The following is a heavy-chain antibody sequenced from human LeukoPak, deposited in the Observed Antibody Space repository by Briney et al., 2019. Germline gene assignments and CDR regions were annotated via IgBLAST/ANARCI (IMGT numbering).Heavy chain of an antibody. Sequence: GGSLRLSCAASGVTFSGSWMHWVRQAPGQGLVWVSRINSDGSYTSYADSVKGRFTISRDNAKNTLYLQMNSLRVEDTAVYYCARGGYNFDYWGQGTLVTVSS. CDR2: INSDGSYT. CDR1: GVTFSGSW. CDR3: ARGGYNFDY. D-gene: IGHD1-1*01. J-gene: IGHJ4*02. V-gene: IGHV3-74*01.